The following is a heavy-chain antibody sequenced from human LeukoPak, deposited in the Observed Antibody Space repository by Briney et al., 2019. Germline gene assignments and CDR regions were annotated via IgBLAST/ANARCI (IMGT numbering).Heavy chain of an antibody. J-gene: IGHJ6*02. V-gene: IGHV7-4-1*02. CDR1: GYTFTSYA. CDR3: ARDLAQSDDFWSGYYYYYGMDV. D-gene: IGHD3-3*01. CDR2: INTNTGSP. Sequence: GASVKVSCKASGYTFTSYALHWVRQAPGQGLEWMGWINTNTGSPTYAQGLTGRFVFALDTSVSTAFLQISSLKAEDTAVYYCARDLAQSDDFWSGYYYYYGMDVWGQGTTVTVSS.